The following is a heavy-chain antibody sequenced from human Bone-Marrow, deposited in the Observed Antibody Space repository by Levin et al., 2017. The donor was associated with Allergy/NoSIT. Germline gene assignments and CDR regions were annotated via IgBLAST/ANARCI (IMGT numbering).Heavy chain of an antibody. CDR1: GGSFSGYY. J-gene: IGHJ4*02. V-gene: IGHV4-34*01. CDR2: INHSGST. CDR3: ARGGPRELPGLGGKQRARASYTRHFDY. Sequence: SETLSLTCAVYGGSFSGYYWSWIRQPPGKGLEWIGEINHSGSTNYNPSLKSRVTISVDTSKNQFSLKLSSVTAADTAVYYCARGGPRELPGLGGKQRARASYTRHFDYWGQGTLVTVSS. D-gene: IGHD1-26*01.